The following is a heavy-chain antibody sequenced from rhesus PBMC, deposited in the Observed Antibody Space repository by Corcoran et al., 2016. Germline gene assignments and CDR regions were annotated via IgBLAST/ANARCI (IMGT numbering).Heavy chain of an antibody. Sequence: QVQLQESGPGLVKPSETLSLTCAVSGYSISSGYYWGWIRQPPGKGLEYIGYISGSSGSPYHNPSLKSRVTISKDTSKNQFSRKLTSVTAADTAVYFCARRPYSYSQPAFDYWGQGVLVTVSS. D-gene: IGHD5-12*01. CDR2: ISGSSGSP. V-gene: IGHV4-99*01. J-gene: IGHJ4*01. CDR1: GYSISSGYY. CDR3: ARRPYSYSQPAFDY.